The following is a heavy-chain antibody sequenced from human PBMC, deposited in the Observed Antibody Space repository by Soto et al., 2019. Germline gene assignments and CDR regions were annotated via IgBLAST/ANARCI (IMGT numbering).Heavy chain of an antibody. CDR2: IYYSGST. V-gene: IGHV4-30-4*01. CDR3: ARVLQWQLGLDY. Sequence: QVQLQESGPGLVKPSQTLSLTCTVSGGSISSGDYYWSWSRQPPGKGLEWIGYIYYSGSTYYNPYLKSRVTISVDTSKNQFSLKLSSVTAADTAVYYCARVLQWQLGLDYWGQGTLVTVSS. CDR1: GGSISSGDYY. D-gene: IGHD6-6*01. J-gene: IGHJ4*02.